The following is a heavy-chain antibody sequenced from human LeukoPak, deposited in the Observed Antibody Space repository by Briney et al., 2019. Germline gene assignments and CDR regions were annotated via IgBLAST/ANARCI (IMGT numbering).Heavy chain of an antibody. Sequence: ASVKVSCKASGDTFNSVALSWVRLAPGQGLEWMGWMNPNSGNTGYAQKFQGRVTMTRNTSISTAYMELSSLRSEDTAVYYCARGDYFDYWGQGTLVTVSS. V-gene: IGHV1-8*02. CDR3: ARGDYFDY. CDR1: GDTFNSVA. CDR2: MNPNSGNT. J-gene: IGHJ4*02.